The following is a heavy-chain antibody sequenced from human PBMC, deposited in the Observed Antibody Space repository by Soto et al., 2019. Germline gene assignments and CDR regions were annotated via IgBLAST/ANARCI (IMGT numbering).Heavy chain of an antibody. Sequence: EVQLLESRGGLVQPGGSLRLSCAASGFTFSSYAMSWVRQAPGKGLEWVSAISGSGGSTYYADSVKGRFTISRDNSKNTLYLQMNSLRAEDTAVYYCAKDRVWFGFGGGMDVWGQGTTVTVSS. J-gene: IGHJ6*02. CDR2: ISGSGGST. CDR3: AKDRVWFGFGGGMDV. V-gene: IGHV3-23*01. D-gene: IGHD3-10*01. CDR1: GFTFSSYA.